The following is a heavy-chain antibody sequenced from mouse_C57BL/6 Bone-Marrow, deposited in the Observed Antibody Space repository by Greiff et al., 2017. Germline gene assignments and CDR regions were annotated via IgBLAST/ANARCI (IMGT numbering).Heavy chain of an antibody. D-gene: IGHD2-5*01. Sequence: EVQLVESGGGLVQPGGSLKLSCAASGFTFSDYYMYWVRQTPEKRLEWVAYISNGGGSTYYQATVKGRFTLTRANAKNTLYLQMSRLKSEDTAMYYCARNYYSNPYYAMDYWGQGTSVTVSS. CDR2: ISNGGGST. J-gene: IGHJ4*01. CDR1: GFTFSDYY. CDR3: ARNYYSNPYYAMDY. V-gene: IGHV5-12*01.